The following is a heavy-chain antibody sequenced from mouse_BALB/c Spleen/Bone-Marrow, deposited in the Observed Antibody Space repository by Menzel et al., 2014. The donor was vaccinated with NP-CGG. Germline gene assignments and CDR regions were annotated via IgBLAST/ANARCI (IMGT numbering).Heavy chain of an antibody. Sequence: VKLVESGPGLVSPSQSLSITCTVSGFSLTNYGVHWVRQPPGKGLEWLGVIWAGGSTNYNSALMSRLSISKDNSKSQVFLKMNSLQTDDTAMYYCARVTTATGGMDYWGQGTSVTVSS. J-gene: IGHJ4*01. CDR1: GFSLTNYG. CDR3: ARVTTATGGMDY. V-gene: IGHV2-9*02. D-gene: IGHD1-2*01. CDR2: IWAGGST.